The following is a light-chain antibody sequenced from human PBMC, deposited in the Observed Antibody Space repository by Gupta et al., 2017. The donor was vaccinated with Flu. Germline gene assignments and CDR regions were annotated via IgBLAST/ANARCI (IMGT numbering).Light chain of an antibody. CDR3: SSYTRSNTLV. Sequence: TSADVGDYKDVSLYQHHPGTAPKLIIYEVTNRPSGVSDRFFGSKSGNTASLTISGLQADDEADYYCSSYTRSNTLVFGGGTKLTVL. V-gene: IGLV2-14*01. CDR1: SADVGDYKD. CDR2: EVT. J-gene: IGLJ3*02.